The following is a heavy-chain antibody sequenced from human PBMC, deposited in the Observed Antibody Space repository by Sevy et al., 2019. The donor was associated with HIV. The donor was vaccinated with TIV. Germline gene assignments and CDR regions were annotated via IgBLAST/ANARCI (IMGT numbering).Heavy chain of an antibody. CDR3: ARDRVVGATAAFDI. CDR1: GFNFSHYW. V-gene: IGHV3-74*01. D-gene: IGHD1-26*01. J-gene: IGHJ3*02. Sequence: GGSLRLSCAASGFNFSHYWMHWVGQAPGKGLVWVSRINSDGSSTNYADSVKGRFIISRDNAKNTLYLQMYSLRADDTAVFYCARDRVVGATAAFDIWGQGTMVTVSS. CDR2: INSDGSST.